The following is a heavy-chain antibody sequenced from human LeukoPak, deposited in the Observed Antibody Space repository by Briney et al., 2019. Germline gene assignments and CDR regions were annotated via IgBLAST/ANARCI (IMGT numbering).Heavy chain of an antibody. Sequence: GGSLRLSCAASGFTFSSYGMHWVRQAPGKGLEWVAVISYDGSNKYYADSVKGRFTISRDNFKNTLYLQVNSLRAEDTAVYYCAKDRGSWTDLSGYYFDYWGQGTLVTVSS. J-gene: IGHJ4*02. V-gene: IGHV3-30*18. D-gene: IGHD6-13*01. CDR1: GFTFSSYG. CDR3: AKDRGSWTDLSGYYFDY. CDR2: ISYDGSNK.